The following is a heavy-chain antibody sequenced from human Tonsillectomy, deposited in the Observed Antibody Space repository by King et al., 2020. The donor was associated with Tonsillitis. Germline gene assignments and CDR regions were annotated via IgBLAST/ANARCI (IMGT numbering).Heavy chain of an antibody. CDR3: ARETIFDGESMSSFDL. Sequence: QLVQSGTEVKRPGASVKVSCQASGYTFSGCYIHWVRQAPGQGLEWMGWINPHNGLTKYAQKFQDRVTMTRDTSANTANMELTRLGSDDTAVYYCARETIFDGESMSSFDLWGQGTLVTVS. V-gene: IGHV1-2*02. CDR2: INPHNGLT. D-gene: IGHD2-21*01. CDR1: GYTFSGCY. J-gene: IGHJ5*02.